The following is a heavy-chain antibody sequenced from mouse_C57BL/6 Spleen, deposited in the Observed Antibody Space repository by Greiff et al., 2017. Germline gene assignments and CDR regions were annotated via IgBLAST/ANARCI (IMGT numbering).Heavy chain of an antibody. J-gene: IGHJ4*01. V-gene: IGHV1-55*01. CDR3: ARAGANYYAMDY. CDR2: IYPGSGST. CDR1: GYTFTSYW. Sequence: QVQLKQPGAELVKPGASVKMSCKASGYTFTSYWITWVKQRPGQGLEWIGDIYPGSGSTNYNEKFKSKATLTVDTSSSTAYMQLSSLTSEDSAVYYCARAGANYYAMDYWGQGTSVTVSS.